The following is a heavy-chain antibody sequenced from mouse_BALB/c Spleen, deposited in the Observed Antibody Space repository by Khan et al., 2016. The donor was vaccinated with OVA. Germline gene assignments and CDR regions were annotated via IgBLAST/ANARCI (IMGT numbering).Heavy chain of an antibody. J-gene: IGHJ2*01. CDR3: ARNYRSAVYFDD. Sequence: VQLQQSGPELVKPGASVKMSCKASGYTFTSYVIHWVKQKPGQGLEWIGYIYPYNDDTKYNEKFKGKATLTSDKSSSTAYMELNSLTSEDSAVYFCARNYRSAVYFDDWGQGTTLTVSS. CDR2: IYPYNDDT. D-gene: IGHD2-14*01. V-gene: IGHV1S136*01. CDR1: GYTFTSYV.